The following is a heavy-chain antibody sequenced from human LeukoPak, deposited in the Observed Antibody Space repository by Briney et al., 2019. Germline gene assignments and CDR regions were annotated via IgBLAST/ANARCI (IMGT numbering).Heavy chain of an antibody. Sequence: GGSLRLACAASGFTFSSYWMGWVRQAPGKGLEWVANIKQDGSEKYYVDSVKGRFTISRDNAKNSLYLQMNSLRAEDTAVYYCARTSSVYTSSSFDYWGQGTLVTVSS. CDR3: ARTSSVYTSSSFDY. V-gene: IGHV3-7*01. CDR2: IKQDGSEK. D-gene: IGHD6-6*01. J-gene: IGHJ4*02. CDR1: GFTFSSYW.